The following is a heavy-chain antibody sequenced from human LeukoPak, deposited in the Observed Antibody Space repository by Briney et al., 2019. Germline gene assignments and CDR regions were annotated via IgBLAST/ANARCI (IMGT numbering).Heavy chain of an antibody. V-gene: IGHV7-4-1*02. J-gene: IGHJ3*02. Sequence: ASVKVSCKASGYTLTSYTMNWVRQAPGQGLEWMGWINTNTGNPTYAQGFTGRFVFSLDTSVTTAYLQISSLKAEDSAVYYCARMIHQWAFDIWGQGTLVTVSS. CDR1: GYTLTSYT. CDR2: INTNTGNP. D-gene: IGHD5-18*01. CDR3: ARMIHQWAFDI.